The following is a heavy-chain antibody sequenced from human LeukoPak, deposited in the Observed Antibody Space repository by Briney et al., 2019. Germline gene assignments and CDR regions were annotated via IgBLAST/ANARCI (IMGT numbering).Heavy chain of an antibody. D-gene: IGHD3-10*01. Sequence: GGSLRLSCAASGFTFSSYEMNWVRQAPGKGLEWVSYISSSGSTIYYADSVKGRFTISRDNSKNTLYLQMNSLRAEDTAVYYCAKDLTYYGSGSRFDYWGQGTLVTVSS. J-gene: IGHJ4*02. CDR1: GFTFSSYE. CDR2: ISSSGSTI. V-gene: IGHV3-48*03. CDR3: AKDLTYYGSGSRFDY.